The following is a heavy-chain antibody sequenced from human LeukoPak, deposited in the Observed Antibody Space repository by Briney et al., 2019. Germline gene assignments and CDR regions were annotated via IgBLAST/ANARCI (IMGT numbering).Heavy chain of an antibody. J-gene: IGHJ4*02. D-gene: IGHD3-3*01. Sequence: GGSLRLSCAASGFTFDDYGMSWVRQAPGKGLEWVSGINWNGGSTGYADSVKGRFTISRDNAKNSLYLQMNSLRAEDTALYYCAKDKSRDDFWSGYYPYWGQGTLVTVSS. V-gene: IGHV3-20*04. CDR1: GFTFDDYG. CDR3: AKDKSRDDFWSGYYPY. CDR2: INWNGGST.